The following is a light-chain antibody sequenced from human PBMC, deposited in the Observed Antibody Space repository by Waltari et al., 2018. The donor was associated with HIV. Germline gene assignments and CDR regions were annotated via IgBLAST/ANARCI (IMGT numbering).Light chain of an antibody. CDR2: GAS. CDR1: QSVSSN. Sequence: EIVMTPSPATLSVSPGERATLACRASQSVSSNLAWYQQKPGQAPRLPIYGASTRATGNPARFSGSGSGTEFTLTISSLQSEDFAVYCCQQYKNWPPGYTFGQGTKLEIK. J-gene: IGKJ2*01. V-gene: IGKV3-15*01. CDR3: QQYKNWPPGYT.